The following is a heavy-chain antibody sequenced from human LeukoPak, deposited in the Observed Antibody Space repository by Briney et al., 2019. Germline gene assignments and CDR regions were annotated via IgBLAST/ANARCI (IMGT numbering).Heavy chain of an antibody. J-gene: IGHJ1*01. CDR1: GYTFTSYY. CDR3: ARAGYYDSSGYYFFQH. V-gene: IGHV1-46*01. CDR2: INPSGGST. D-gene: IGHD3-22*01. Sequence: ASVKVSCKASGYTFTSYYMHWVRQAPGQGLEWMGIINPSGGSTSYAQKFQGRVTMTRDTSTSTVHMELSSLRSEDTAVYYCARAGYYDSSGYYFFQHWGQGTLVTVSS.